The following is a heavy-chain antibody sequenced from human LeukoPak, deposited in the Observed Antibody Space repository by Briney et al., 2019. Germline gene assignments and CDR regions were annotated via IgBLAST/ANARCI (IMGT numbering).Heavy chain of an antibody. CDR2: ITTSGSTM. V-gene: IGHV3-48*03. J-gene: IGHJ4*02. D-gene: IGHD3-22*01. CDR3: ARRDFYDTTGYLFDY. CDR1: GFTLSTYE. Sequence: GGSQRLSCAASGFTLSTYEMNWVRQAPGKGLDWVSYITTSGSTMPYADSVKGRFTISRDNAKNSLYLQMNGLRAEDTAVYYCARRDFYDTTGYLFDYWGQGTLVTVSS.